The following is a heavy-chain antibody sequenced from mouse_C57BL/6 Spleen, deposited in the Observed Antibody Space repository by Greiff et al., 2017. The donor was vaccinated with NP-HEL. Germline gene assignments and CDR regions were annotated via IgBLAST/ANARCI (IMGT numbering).Heavy chain of an antibody. Sequence: VKLMESGAELVRPGASVTLSCKASGYTFTDYEMHWVKQTPVHGLEWIGAIDPETGGTAYNQKFKGKAILTADKSSSTAYMELRSLTSEASAVYYCTPITTVVPYYFDYWGQGTTLTVSS. V-gene: IGHV1-15*01. J-gene: IGHJ2*01. D-gene: IGHD1-1*01. CDR1: GYTFTDYE. CDR2: IDPETGGT. CDR3: TPITTVVPYYFDY.